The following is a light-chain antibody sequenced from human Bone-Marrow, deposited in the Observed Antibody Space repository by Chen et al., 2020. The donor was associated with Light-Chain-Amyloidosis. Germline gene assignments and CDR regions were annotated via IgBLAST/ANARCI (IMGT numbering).Light chain of an antibody. CDR3: VLYLGSGTWV. Sequence: QTVVTQEPSFSVSPGGTVTLTCGLSSGSVSTSDYPSWYQQTPGQAPRTLIYSTDTRSSGVPDRFSGSILGNKACLTITGAQAEDESDYYCVLYLGSGTWVFGGGTKLTVL. J-gene: IGLJ3*02. V-gene: IGLV8-61*01. CDR2: STD. CDR1: SGSVSTSDY.